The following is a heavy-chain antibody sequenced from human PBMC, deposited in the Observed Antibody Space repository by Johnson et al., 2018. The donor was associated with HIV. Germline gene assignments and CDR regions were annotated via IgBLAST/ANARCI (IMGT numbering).Heavy chain of an antibody. CDR1: GFTFSSYA. CDR2: ISYDGSHK. CDR3: ARPRTTVLTPRFDAFDM. D-gene: IGHD4-23*01. V-gene: IGHV3-30*04. J-gene: IGHJ3*02. Sequence: VQLVESGGGVVQPGRSLRLSCAASGFTFSSYAMHWVRQAPGKGLEWVAVISYDGSHKYYADSVKGRFTISRDTSKNTLYLQMNSLGPEDTGLYYCARPRTTVLTPRFDAFDMWGQGTVVTVSS.